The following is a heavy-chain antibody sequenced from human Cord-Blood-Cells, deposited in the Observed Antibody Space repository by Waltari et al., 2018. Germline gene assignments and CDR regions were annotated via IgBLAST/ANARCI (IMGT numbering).Heavy chain of an antibody. V-gene: IGHV1-18*01. Sequence: QVQLVQSGAEVKKPGASVKVSCKAYGYTFTSYGISWVRQAPGHGLEWMGWISAYNGNTNYAQKLQGRVTMTTDTSTSTAYMELRSLRSDDTAVYYCARPTYYDFWSGYYDAFDIWGQGTMVTVSS. D-gene: IGHD3-3*01. CDR1: GYTFTSYG. J-gene: IGHJ3*02. CDR3: ARPTYYDFWSGYYDAFDI. CDR2: ISAYNGNT.